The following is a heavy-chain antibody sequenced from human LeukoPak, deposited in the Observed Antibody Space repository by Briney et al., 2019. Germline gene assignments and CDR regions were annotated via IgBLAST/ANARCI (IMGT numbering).Heavy chain of an antibody. V-gene: IGHV3-53*01. CDR2: IYSDNT. CDR3: ARRAGAYSHPYDY. D-gene: IGHD4/OR15-4a*01. J-gene: IGHJ4*02. CDR1: GFNVSNNY. Sequence: GGSLRLSCAASGFNVSNNYMSWVRQAPGKGLEWVLFIYSDNTHYSDSVKGRFTISRDNSKNTLYLQMNSLRAEDTAVYYCARRAGAYSHPYDYWGQGTLVTVSS.